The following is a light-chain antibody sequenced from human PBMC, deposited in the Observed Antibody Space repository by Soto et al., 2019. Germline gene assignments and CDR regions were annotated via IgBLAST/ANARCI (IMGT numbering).Light chain of an antibody. Sequence: DIQLTQSPSSVSASIGDRVSMACGASQGVTRWLAWYQQKPGRAPKLLIYTASSLQTGVPSRFRASGFRTDFTLTLSSLQPEDFATYNCQQANTFHLTLAGGT. J-gene: IGKJ4*02. CDR3: QQANTFHLT. CDR1: QGVTRW. CDR2: TAS. V-gene: IGKV1-12*01.